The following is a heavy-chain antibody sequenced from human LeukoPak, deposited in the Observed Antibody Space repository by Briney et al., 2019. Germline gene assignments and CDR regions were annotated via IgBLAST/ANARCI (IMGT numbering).Heavy chain of an antibody. D-gene: IGHD1-7*01. Sequence: ASVKVSCKASGGTFSSYAISWVRQAPGQGLEWMGGIIPIFGTANYAQKFQGRVTITADESTSTAYMELSSLRSEDMAVYYCARERSTTQYYFDYWGQGTLVTVSS. CDR3: ARERSTTQYYFDY. J-gene: IGHJ4*02. V-gene: IGHV1-69*13. CDR2: IIPIFGTA. CDR1: GGTFSSYA.